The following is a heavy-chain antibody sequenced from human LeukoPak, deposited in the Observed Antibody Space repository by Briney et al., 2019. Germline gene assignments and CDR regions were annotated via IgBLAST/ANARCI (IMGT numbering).Heavy chain of an antibody. CDR1: GYTFTGYY. Sequence: ASVKVSCKASGYTFTGYYMHWVRQAPGRGLEWMGWINPNSGGTNYAQKLQGRVTMTTDTSTSTAYMELRSLRSDDTAVYYCARDEGYCSSTSCYLGSGNWFDPWGQGTLVTVSS. D-gene: IGHD2-2*01. J-gene: IGHJ5*02. CDR3: ARDEGYCSSTSCYLGSGNWFDP. CDR2: INPNSGGT. V-gene: IGHV1-2*02.